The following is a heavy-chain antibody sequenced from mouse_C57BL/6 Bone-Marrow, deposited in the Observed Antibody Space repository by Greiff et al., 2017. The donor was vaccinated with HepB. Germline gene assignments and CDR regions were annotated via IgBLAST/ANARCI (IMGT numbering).Heavy chain of an antibody. D-gene: IGHD2-3*01. CDR1: GYTFTSYW. J-gene: IGHJ3*01. Sequence: QVQLQQPGAELVMPGASVKLSCKASGYTFTSYWMHWVKQRPGQGLEWIGEIDPSDSYTNYNQKFKGKSTLTVDKSSSTAYMQLSSLTSEDSAVYYCARYESPFAYWGQGTLVTVSA. CDR2: IDPSDSYT. CDR3: ARYESPFAY. V-gene: IGHV1-69*01.